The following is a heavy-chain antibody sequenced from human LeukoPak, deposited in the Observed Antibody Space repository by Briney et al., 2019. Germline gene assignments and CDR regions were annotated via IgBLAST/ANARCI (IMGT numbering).Heavy chain of an antibody. CDR1: GYTFTGYY. J-gene: IGHJ5*02. CDR2: INPNSGGT. D-gene: IGHD2-2*01. Sequence: GASVKVSCKASGYTFTGYYMHWVRQAPGQGLEWMGWINPNSGGTNYAQKFQGRVTMTRDTSISTAYMELSRLRSDDTAVYYCARVGGDWSSTSCSRFDPWGQGTLVTVSS. CDR3: ARVGGDWSSTSCSRFDP. V-gene: IGHV1-2*02.